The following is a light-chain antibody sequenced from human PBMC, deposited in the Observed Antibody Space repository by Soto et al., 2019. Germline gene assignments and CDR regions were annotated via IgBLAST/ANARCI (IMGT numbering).Light chain of an antibody. CDR2: AAS. J-gene: IGKJ1*01. Sequence: DIQMTQSPSSLSASVGDRVTITCRASPGISNYLAWYQQKPGKVPKLLIYAASTLQSGVPSRFSGSGSWTDFTLTISSLQPEDVATYYCQQYNDAPWTFGPGTKVEIK. CDR1: PGISNY. V-gene: IGKV1-27*01. CDR3: QQYNDAPWT.